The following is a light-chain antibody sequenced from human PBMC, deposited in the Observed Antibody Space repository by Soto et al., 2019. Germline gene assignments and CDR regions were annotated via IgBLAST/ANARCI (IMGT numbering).Light chain of an antibody. V-gene: IGKV3-15*01. CDR3: QQYSHWPPET. J-gene: IGKJ1*01. CDR1: QSVSSSY. CDR2: DTS. Sequence: EIVLTQSPGTLSLSPGERATLSCRASQSVSSSYLAWYQQEAGQAPRLLIYDTSTRATGVPARFSASGSGTEFTLTIRSLQSEDFAIYCCQQYSHWPPETFGQGTKVDIK.